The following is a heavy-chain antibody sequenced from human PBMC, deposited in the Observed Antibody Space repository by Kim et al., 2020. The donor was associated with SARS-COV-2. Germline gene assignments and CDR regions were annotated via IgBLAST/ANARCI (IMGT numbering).Heavy chain of an antibody. CDR1: GFTFSSYG. V-gene: IGHV3-30*18. Sequence: GGSLRLSCADSGFTFSSYGMHWVRQAPGKGLEWVAVISYDGSNKDYAYAVKGLFTISRNNSKNTLYLQMNSLGAEDTAEYYCAKDPTAGPARSDWSDYY. D-gene: IGHD6-19*01. J-gene: IGHJ6*01. CDR2: ISYDGSNK. CDR3: AKDPTAGPARSDWSDYY.